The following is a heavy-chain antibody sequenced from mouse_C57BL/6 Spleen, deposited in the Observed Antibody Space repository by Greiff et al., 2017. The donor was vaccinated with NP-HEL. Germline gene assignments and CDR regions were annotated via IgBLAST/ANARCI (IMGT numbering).Heavy chain of an antibody. CDR3: ANYGSSYRYFDV. CDR1: GYTFTDYN. Sequence: EVMLVESGPELVKPGASVKMSCKASGYTFTDYNMHWVKQSHGKSLEWIGYINPNNGGTSYNQKFKGKATLTVNKSSSTAYMELRSLTSEDSAVYYCANYGSSYRYFDVWGTGTTVTVSS. V-gene: IGHV1-22*01. D-gene: IGHD1-1*01. J-gene: IGHJ1*03. CDR2: INPNNGGT.